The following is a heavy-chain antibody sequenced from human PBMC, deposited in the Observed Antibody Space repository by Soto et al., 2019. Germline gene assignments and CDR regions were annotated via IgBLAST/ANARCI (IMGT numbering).Heavy chain of an antibody. Sequence: EVQLVESGGGLVQPGGSLRLSCAASGFTFSSYWMSWVRQAPGKGLEWVANIKQDGSEKYYVDSVKGRFTISRDNAKNSLYLQMNSLRAEDTAVYYCARSAVLEWFWLEGYYFDYWGQGTLVTVSS. J-gene: IGHJ4*02. V-gene: IGHV3-7*01. CDR1: GFTFSSYW. CDR2: IKQDGSEK. CDR3: ARSAVLEWFWLEGYYFDY. D-gene: IGHD3-3*02.